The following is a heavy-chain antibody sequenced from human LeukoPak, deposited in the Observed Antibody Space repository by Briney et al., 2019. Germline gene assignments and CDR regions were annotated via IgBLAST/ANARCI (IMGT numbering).Heavy chain of an antibody. CDR2: MKPNSGNT. Sequence: ASVKVSCKASGYTFTNYDINWVRQATGKGLEWMGWMKPNSGNTGYAQKFQGRVTMTRNTSISTAYMELSSLRSEDTAVYYCARVDCSSTSCYKSYYYYGMDVWGQGTTVTVSS. CDR1: GYTFTNYD. V-gene: IGHV1-8*01. CDR3: ARVDCSSTSCYKSYYYYGMDV. J-gene: IGHJ6*02. D-gene: IGHD2-2*02.